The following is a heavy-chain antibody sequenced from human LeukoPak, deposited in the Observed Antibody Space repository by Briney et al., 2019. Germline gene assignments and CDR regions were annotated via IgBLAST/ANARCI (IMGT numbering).Heavy chain of an antibody. Sequence: AGESLKISCKGSGYSFTSYWIGWVRQMPGKGXXXXGIIYPGDSDTRYSPSFQGQVTISADKSISTAYLQWSSLKASDTAMYYCARQGDFWSVFDPWGQGTLVTVSS. CDR2: IYPGDSDT. CDR3: ARQGDFWSVFDP. J-gene: IGHJ5*02. CDR1: GYSFTSYW. V-gene: IGHV5-51*01. D-gene: IGHD3-3*01.